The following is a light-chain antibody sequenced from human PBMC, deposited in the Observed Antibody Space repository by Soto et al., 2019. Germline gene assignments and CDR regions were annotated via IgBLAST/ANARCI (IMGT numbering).Light chain of an antibody. V-gene: IGLV3-9*01. J-gene: IGLJ2*01. CDR3: QVWDSNTVV. CDR1: NIGIKN. CDR2: RDY. Sequence: SYALTQPLSVSVALGQTARITCGGNNIGIKNVHWYQQKPGQAPVLVIYRDYNRPSGIPERFSGSNSGNTATLTISRAQAGDEADYYCQVWDSNTVVFGGGTKLTVL.